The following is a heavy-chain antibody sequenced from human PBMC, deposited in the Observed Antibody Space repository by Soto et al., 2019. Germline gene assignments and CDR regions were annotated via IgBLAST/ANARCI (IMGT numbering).Heavy chain of an antibody. CDR2: IDPSDSYT. CDR3: ARNVGSSSWYDNRGNWFDP. CDR1: GYSFTSYW. D-gene: IGHD6-13*01. J-gene: IGHJ5*02. V-gene: IGHV5-10-1*01. Sequence: RGESLKISCKGSGYSFTSYWISWVRQMPGKGLEWMGRIDPSDSYTNYSPSFQGHVTISADKSISTAYLQWSSLKASDTAMYYCARNVGSSSWYDNRGNWFDPWGQGTLVTVSS.